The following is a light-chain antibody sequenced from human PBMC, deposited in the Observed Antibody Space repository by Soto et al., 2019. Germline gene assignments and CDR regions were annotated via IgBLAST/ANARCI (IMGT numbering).Light chain of an antibody. J-gene: IGLJ3*02. Sequence: QSALTQPASVSGSPGQSITIACTGTNRDVGSYNLVSWYQQRPGEAPKLIISEVRNRPSGISYRFTGSKSGNTASLTISGLQAEDEADYYCSSYTTSSTLVFGGGTSSPS. CDR1: NRDVGSYNL. CDR3: SSYTTSSTLV. V-gene: IGLV2-14*01. CDR2: EVR.